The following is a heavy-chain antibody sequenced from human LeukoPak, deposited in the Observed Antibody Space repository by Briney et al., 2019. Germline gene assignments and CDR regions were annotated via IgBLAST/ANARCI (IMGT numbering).Heavy chain of an antibody. J-gene: IGHJ6*03. Sequence: GGSLRLSCAASGFTFSSYAMSWVRQAPGKGLEWVSAISGSGGSTFYADSVKGRFTISRDNSKNTLYLQMNSLRAEDTAVYYCATHLSPYYYYYMDVWGKGTTVTVSS. V-gene: IGHV3-23*01. CDR3: ATHLSPYYYYYMDV. D-gene: IGHD2/OR15-2a*01. CDR1: GFTFSSYA. CDR2: ISGSGGST.